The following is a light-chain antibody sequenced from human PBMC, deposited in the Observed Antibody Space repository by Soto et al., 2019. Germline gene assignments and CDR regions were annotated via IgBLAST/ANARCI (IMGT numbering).Light chain of an antibody. Sequence: EIGVTQYPATVSVSAGDSVTLPCGASRTVHSNVAWYQHKLGQAPRLLIYGASFRATGMPARFSGSGFGTEFTLTISSLQSEDFAVYYCQQYNNWPRTFGQGTKVDIK. CDR3: QQYNNWPRT. J-gene: IGKJ1*01. V-gene: IGKV3-15*01. CDR2: GAS. CDR1: RTVHSN.